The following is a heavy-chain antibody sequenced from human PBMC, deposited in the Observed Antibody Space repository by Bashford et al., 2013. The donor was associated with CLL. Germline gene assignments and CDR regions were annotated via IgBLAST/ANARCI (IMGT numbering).Heavy chain of an antibody. D-gene: IGHD3-22*01. Sequence: GGSLRLSCAASGLTFSDAWMTWVRQAPGKGLEWVGHVKSRIHGGTTDYAAPVKGRFTISRDDSTNTVYLQMNSLQTEDTAVYYCNTVLGYYDSSGYDRGSQHWGQGTLVTVSS. CDR2: VKSRIHGGTT. J-gene: IGHJ1*01. V-gene: IGHV3-15*07. CDR1: GLTFSDAW. CDR3: NTVLGYYDSSGYDRGSQH.